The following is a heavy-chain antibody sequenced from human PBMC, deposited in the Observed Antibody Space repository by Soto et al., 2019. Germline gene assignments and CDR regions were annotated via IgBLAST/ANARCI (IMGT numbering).Heavy chain of an antibody. CDR2: IYWNDDK. CDR1: GFSLRTSGAS. V-gene: IGHV2-5*01. D-gene: IGHD1-7*01. CDR3: THDLWNFASR. Sequence: QITLKESGPTLVKPTQTLTLTCTFSGFSLRTSGASVGWIRQPPGKALEWLALIYWNDDKRYSPSLKNRLTITKDTSKHQVVLTMTNMAPVDTGTYFCTHDLWNFASRWCQGTLVTVSS. J-gene: IGHJ4*02.